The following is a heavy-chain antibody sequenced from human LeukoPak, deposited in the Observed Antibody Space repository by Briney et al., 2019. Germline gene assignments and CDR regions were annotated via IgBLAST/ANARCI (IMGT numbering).Heavy chain of an antibody. V-gene: IGHV3-30*18. CDR2: ISYDGNKK. CDR1: GFTFSSYS. D-gene: IGHD3-10*01. CDR3: AKGLGSLVAGGMDV. Sequence: GGSLRLSCAASGFTFSSYSMNWVRQAPGKGLEWVAVISYDGNKKYYADSVKGRFTISRDNSKNTLYLQMNSLRAEDTAVYYCAKGLGSLVAGGMDVWGKGTTVTVSS. J-gene: IGHJ6*03.